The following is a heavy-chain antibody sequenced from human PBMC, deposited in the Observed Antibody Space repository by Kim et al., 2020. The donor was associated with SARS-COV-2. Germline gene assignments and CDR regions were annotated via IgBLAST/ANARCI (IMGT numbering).Heavy chain of an antibody. D-gene: IGHD3-10*01. V-gene: IGHV3-66*01. CDR1: GFTVSSNY. CDR2: IYSGGST. CDR3: ARYRLGDPGVVDY. J-gene: IGHJ4*02. Sequence: GGSLRLSCAASGFTVSSNYMSWVRQAPGKGLEWVSVIYSGGSTYYADSVKGRFTISRDNSKNTLYLQMNSLRAEDTAVYYCARYRLGDPGVVDYWGQGTLVTVSS.